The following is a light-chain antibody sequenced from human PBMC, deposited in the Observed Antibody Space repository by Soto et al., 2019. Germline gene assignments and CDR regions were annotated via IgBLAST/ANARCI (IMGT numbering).Light chain of an antibody. CDR1: SSDVGSHY. CDR2: EVN. CDR3: CSFTTSSTWV. Sequence: QSALTQPASVSGSPGQSITISCTGTSSDVGSHYVSWSQQHPGKAPKLIIYEVNNRPSGVSNRFSGSKSGNTASLTISGLQAEDEADYYCCSFTTSSTWVFGGGTKLTVL. V-gene: IGLV2-14*01. J-gene: IGLJ3*02.